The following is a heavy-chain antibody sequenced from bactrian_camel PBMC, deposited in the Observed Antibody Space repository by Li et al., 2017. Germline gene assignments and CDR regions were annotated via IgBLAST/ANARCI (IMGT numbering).Heavy chain of an antibody. CDR3: AAPRPARCNSLRSYAYEH. V-gene: IGHV3S53*01. CDR2: IGTHGRT. D-gene: IGHD7*01. Sequence: HVQLVESGGGSVHAGGSLRLSCAASGLPFILNCMAWFRQAPGKEREGVAAIGTHGRTIYGDSVKGRFTISRDDKENTLYLQMDGLRSEDTGMYYCAAPRPARCNSLRSYAYEHWGQGTQVTVS. J-gene: IGHJ4*01. CDR1: GLPFILNC.